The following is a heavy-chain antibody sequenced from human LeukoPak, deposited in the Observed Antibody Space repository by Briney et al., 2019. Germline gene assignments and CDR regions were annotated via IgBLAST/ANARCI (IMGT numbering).Heavy chain of an antibody. Sequence: GGSLRLSCAASGFTVSSNYMNWVRQAPGKGLEWVSVITSGGNTYYADSVKGRFTTSRDNSKNTLYVQMNSLRAEDTAIYYCARGRGYRDYDRALDYWGQGTLVTVSS. CDR1: GFTVSSNY. CDR2: ITSGGNT. CDR3: ARGRGYRDYDRALDY. D-gene: IGHD5-12*01. J-gene: IGHJ4*02. V-gene: IGHV3-53*01.